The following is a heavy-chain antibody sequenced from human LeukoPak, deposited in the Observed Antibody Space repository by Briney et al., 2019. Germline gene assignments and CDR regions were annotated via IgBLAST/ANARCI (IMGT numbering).Heavy chain of an antibody. CDR1: GFTFSSHS. J-gene: IGHJ4*02. CDR2: ISSSSSYI. Sequence: GGSLRLSCAASGFTFSSHSMNWVRQGPGKGLECVSYISSSSSYIYYADSVKGRFAISRDNAKNSLYLQMNSLRAEDSAIYYCARDPRLEISGMVIDMLDYWGRGTLVTVSS. V-gene: IGHV3-21*01. CDR3: ARDPRLEISGMVIDMLDY. D-gene: IGHD3-3*01.